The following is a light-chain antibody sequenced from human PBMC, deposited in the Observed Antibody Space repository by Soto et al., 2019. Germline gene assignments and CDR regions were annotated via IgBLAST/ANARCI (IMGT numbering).Light chain of an antibody. J-gene: IGKJ5*01. CDR3: QQYNNCPPIT. Sequence: EIVMTQSPSTLSVSPGERATLSCRASQSVKINLAWYQQKPGQAPRLLIYGAFTRATGIPARFSGSGSGTEFTITISNLQHEDVAVYYCQQYNNCPPITFGQGTRVEIK. CDR1: QSVKIN. V-gene: IGKV3-15*01. CDR2: GAF.